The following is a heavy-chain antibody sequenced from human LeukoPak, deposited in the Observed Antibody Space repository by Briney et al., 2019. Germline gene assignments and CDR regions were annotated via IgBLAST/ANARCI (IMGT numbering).Heavy chain of an antibody. Sequence: SVKVSCKASVFTFTSSAVQWVRQARGQRLEWIGWIVVGSGNTDYAQKFRERVTITRDMSTGTAYMELSSLRSEDTAVYYCAADFKMATSNWYFDLWGRGTLVTVSS. CDR3: AADFKMATSNWYFDL. D-gene: IGHD5-24*01. J-gene: IGHJ2*01. CDR1: VFTFTSSA. V-gene: IGHV1-58*01. CDR2: IVVGSGNT.